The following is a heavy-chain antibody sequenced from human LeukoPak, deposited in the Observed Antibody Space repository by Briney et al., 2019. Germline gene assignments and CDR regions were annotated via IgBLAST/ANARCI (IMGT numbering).Heavy chain of an antibody. CDR3: AISGNYFSRDAFDI. J-gene: IGHJ3*02. CDR1: GRYFSLYY. V-gene: IGHV4-34*01. D-gene: IGHD1-26*01. CDR2: INHSGST. Sequence: SETLSLTGAVYGRYFSLYYWSWIRQPPGKGLELIGEINHSGSTNYNPSLKSRVTISGDTSKHHFSLELRSVTAADTAVYYCAISGNYFSRDAFDIWGQGTMVTVSS.